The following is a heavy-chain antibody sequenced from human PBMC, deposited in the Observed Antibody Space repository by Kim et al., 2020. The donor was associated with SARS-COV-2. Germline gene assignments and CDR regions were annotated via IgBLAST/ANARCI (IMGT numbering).Heavy chain of an antibody. D-gene: IGHD3-10*01. J-gene: IGHJ5*02. Sequence: VQCRFTISGDNAKNSLYLQLNSLRAEDTAVYYCARVTYYYGSGSQPWFDPWGQGTLVTVSS. CDR3: ARVTYYYGSGSQPWFDP. V-gene: IGHV3-11*06.